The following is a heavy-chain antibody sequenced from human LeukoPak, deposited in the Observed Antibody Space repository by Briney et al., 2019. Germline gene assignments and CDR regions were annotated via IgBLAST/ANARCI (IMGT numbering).Heavy chain of an antibody. D-gene: IGHD2-2*01. CDR1: GFTFSDYS. CDR2: VSGRGYNT. Sequence: PGGSLRLSCAVSGFTFSDYSMNWARQAPGKGLEWVSAVSGRGYNTYYADSVKGRFTVSRDNSKNTVFLQMNSLRVEDTAVYYCANLGSSELRVPASQGNWGQGTLVTVSS. CDR3: ANLGSSELRVPASQGN. J-gene: IGHJ4*02. V-gene: IGHV3-23*01.